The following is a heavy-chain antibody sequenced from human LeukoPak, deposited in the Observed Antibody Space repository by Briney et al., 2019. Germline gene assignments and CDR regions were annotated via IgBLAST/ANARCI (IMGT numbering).Heavy chain of an antibody. CDR2: ISSNGGST. V-gene: IGHV3-64*01. J-gene: IGHJ4*02. Sequence: GGSLRLSCAASGFTFSSYAMHWVRQAPGKGLEYVSAISSNGGSTYYANSVKGRFTISRDNSKNTLYLQMNSLRAEDTAVYYCAKDEAAAGTNYFDYWGQGTLVTVSS. CDR3: AKDEAAAGTNYFDY. D-gene: IGHD6-13*01. CDR1: GFTFSSYA.